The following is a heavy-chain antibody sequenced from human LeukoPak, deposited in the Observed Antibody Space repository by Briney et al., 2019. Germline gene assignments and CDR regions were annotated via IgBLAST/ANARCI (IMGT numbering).Heavy chain of an antibody. CDR1: GFTFSSYA. CDR3: ARDRGYYGNGSFDV. V-gene: IGHV3-30*04. CDR2: ISYDGRNK. D-gene: IGHD3-10*01. J-gene: IGHJ3*01. Sequence: GGSLRLSCAASGFTFSSYAMHWARQAPGKGLESVAIISYDGRNKYYADSVKGRFTISRDNSKNTFYLQMNSLRVDDAAHYYCARDRGYYGNGSFDVWGQGTMVTVSS.